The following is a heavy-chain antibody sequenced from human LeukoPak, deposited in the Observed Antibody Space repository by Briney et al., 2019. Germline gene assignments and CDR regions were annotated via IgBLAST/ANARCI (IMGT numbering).Heavy chain of an antibody. CDR3: VREGLGPSFSAWFDP. D-gene: IGHD3/OR15-3a*01. Sequence: GTSLRLSCSASGFTFRNYGIHWVRQAPGKGLEWVIVVSRDGGTKYYSDSGKGRFTISRDNSENTLYLQMNSLRPEDTAVYYCVREGLGPSFSAWFDPWGHGTLVTVSS. CDR2: VSRDGGTK. J-gene: IGHJ5*02. V-gene: IGHV3-30*03. CDR1: GFTFRNYG.